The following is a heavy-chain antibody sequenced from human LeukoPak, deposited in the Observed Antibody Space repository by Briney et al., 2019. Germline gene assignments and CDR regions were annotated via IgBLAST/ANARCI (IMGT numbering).Heavy chain of an antibody. J-gene: IGHJ4*02. Sequence: GGSLRLSCAASGFTVSSNYMSWVRQAPGKGLEWDSVIYSGGNTYYADSVKGRFTISRDNSKNTLYLQMNSLRAEDTAVYYCAREAVAVAGYFDYWGQGTLVTVSS. V-gene: IGHV3-53*01. CDR3: AREAVAVAGYFDY. CDR1: GFTVSSNY. D-gene: IGHD6-19*01. CDR2: IYSGGNT.